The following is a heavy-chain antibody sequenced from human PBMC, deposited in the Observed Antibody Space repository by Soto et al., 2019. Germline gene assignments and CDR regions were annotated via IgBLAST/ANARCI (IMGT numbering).Heavy chain of an antibody. CDR3: ARQRTSVVTQAYFDV. CDR1: GGSIDSSYFQ. CDR2: IYYSGST. D-gene: IGHD2-21*02. J-gene: IGHJ4*02. Sequence: SETLSLTCNISGGSIDSSYFQWGWIRQPPGKGLEWIGSIYYSGSTYNNPSLRSRVSMSIDTSKDQFSLKLKSVTAADTALYFCARQRTSVVTQAYFDVWGPGSLVTVSS. V-gene: IGHV4-39*01.